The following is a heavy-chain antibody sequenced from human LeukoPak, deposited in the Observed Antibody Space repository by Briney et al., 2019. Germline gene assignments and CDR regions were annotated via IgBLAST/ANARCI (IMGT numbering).Heavy chain of an antibody. J-gene: IGHJ4*02. V-gene: IGHV1-18*01. CDR1: VYTFITYG. D-gene: IGHD1-1*01. CDR2: ISAHSGNT. Sequence: ASVTVSCTPSVYTFITYGITWVRQAPGQGGQGMGWISAHSGNTKYAKNFQGRISLTTDTSATTAYMQLRSLTSDDTAVYYCARDLSSGGWTLEFDYWGQGSLVTVAS. CDR3: ARDLSSGGWTLEFDY.